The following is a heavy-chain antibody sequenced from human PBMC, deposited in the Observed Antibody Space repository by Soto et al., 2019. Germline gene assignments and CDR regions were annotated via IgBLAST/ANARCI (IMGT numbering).Heavy chain of an antibody. J-gene: IGHJ4*02. CDR1: GGSISSYY. V-gene: IGHV4-59*01. CDR2: IYYSGST. D-gene: IGHD3-22*01. CDR3: ARDFLKDSSPPV. Sequence: SETLSLTCTVSGGSISSYYWSWIRQPPGKGLEWIGYIYYSGSTNYNPSLKSRVTISVDTSKNQFSLKLSSVTAADTAVYYCARDFLKDSSPPVWGQGTLATVSS.